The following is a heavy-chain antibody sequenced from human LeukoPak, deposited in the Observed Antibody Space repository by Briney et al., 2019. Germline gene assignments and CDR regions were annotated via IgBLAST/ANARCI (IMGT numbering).Heavy chain of an antibody. Sequence: PGGSLRLSCAASGFTFSSYSMNWVRQAPGKGLEWVSSISSSSSYIYYADSVKGRFTISRDNAKNSLYPQMNSLRAEDTAVYYCARENDYGGNSGDYWGQGTLVTVSS. D-gene: IGHD4-23*01. J-gene: IGHJ4*02. CDR1: GFTFSSYS. V-gene: IGHV3-21*01. CDR3: ARENDYGGNSGDY. CDR2: ISSSSSYI.